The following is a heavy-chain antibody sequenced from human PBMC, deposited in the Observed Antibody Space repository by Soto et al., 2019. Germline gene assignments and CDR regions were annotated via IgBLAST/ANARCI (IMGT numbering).Heavy chain of an antibody. J-gene: IGHJ4*02. CDR1: GYTFTNYY. CDR2: INPSGGST. V-gene: IGHV1-46*01. Sequence: QVHLVQSGAEVKKPGASVTVSCKASGYTFTNYYIHWVRQAPGQGLEWMGVINPSGGSTDYTPKFQDRVTMSRETSTTTVYMELSSLRSEDTAVYYCARDHRLLWFGELLIWGQGTLVTVSS. D-gene: IGHD3-10*01. CDR3: ARDHRLLWFGELLI.